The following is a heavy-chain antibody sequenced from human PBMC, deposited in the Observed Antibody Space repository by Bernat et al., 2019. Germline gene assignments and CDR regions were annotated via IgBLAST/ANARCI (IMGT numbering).Heavy chain of an antibody. CDR2: IKSKTDGGTT. CDR1: GFTFSNAW. V-gene: IGHV3-15*01. J-gene: IGHJ4*02. CDR3: TTRHTLYYFDY. Sequence: EVQLVESGGGLVKPGGSLRLSCAASGFTFSNAWMSWVRQAPGKGLEWVGRIKSKTDGGTTDYAAPVKGRFTISRDDSKNTLYLQMNSLKTEDSAVYYCTTRHTLYYFDYWGQGTLVTVSS.